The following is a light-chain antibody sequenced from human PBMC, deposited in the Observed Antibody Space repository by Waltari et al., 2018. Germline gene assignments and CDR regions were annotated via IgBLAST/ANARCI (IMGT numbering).Light chain of an antibody. J-gene: IGKJ4*01. Sequence: DIQMTHSPSSLTASVGDRATITCRASQDIGDFLVWFQQRPGKAPKSLIYATSTLQGGVPSRFSGSGSGTDFTLTISSLQPEDSGTYYCQQYQDYPHTFGGGTRVEVK. CDR2: ATS. V-gene: IGKV1-16*01. CDR3: QQYQDYPHT. CDR1: QDIGDF.